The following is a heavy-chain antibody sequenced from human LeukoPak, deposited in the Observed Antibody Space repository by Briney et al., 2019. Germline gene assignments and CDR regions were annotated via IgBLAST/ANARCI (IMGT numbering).Heavy chain of an antibody. CDR3: ARGGFPHYYYYMDV. CDR2: IYLGDSDT. CDR1: GNSFSNYW. J-gene: IGHJ6*03. V-gene: IGHV5-51*03. Sequence: KPGESLKISCEGSGNSFSNYWIAWVRQMPGKGLEWMGIIYLGDSDTRYSPSFQGQVTISADKSITTVYLQWGSLKASDTAMYYCARGGFPHYYYYMDVWGKGTTVTVSS. D-gene: IGHD3-16*01.